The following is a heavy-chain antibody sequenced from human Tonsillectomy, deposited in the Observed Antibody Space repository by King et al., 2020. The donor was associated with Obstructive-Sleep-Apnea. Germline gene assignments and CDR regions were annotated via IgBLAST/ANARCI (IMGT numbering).Heavy chain of an antibody. D-gene: IGHD3-9*01. CDR2: ISGSGGST. Sequence: VQLVESGGGLVQPGGSLRLSCAGSGFTFRSYAMSWVRQTPGKGLEWVSGISGSGGSTYYTDSVKGRFSVSRDNSKNTLYLQMNSLRAEDTAVYYCAKDSMDYDTLTGSVDYWGQGTLVTVSS. CDR1: GFTFRSYA. V-gene: IGHV3-23*04. CDR3: AKDSMDYDTLTGSVDY. J-gene: IGHJ4*02.